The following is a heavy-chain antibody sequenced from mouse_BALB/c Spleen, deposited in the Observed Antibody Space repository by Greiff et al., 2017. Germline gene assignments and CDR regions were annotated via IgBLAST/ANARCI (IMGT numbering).Heavy chain of an antibody. CDR2: IRLKSNNYAT. CDR3: TRSLYRGAMDY. V-gene: IGHV6-6*02. D-gene: IGHD2-1*01. CDR1: GFTFSNYW. J-gene: IGHJ4*01. Sequence: EVKLVESGGGLVQPGGSMKLSCVASGFTFSNYWMNWVRQSPEKGLEWVAEIRLKSNNYATHYAESVKGRFTISRDDSKSSVYLQMNNLRAEDTGIYYCTRSLYRGAMDYWGQGTSVTVSS.